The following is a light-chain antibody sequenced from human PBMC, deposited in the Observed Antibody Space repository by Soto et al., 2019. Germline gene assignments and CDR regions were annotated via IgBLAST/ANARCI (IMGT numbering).Light chain of an antibody. CDR3: QTCGTGTRVVV. J-gene: IGLJ2*01. Sequence: QLVLTQSPSASASLGASVKLTCTLSSGHSSYAIAWHQQQPEKGPRYLMKLNSDGSHSKGDGIPDRFSGSSSGAERYLTISSLQSEDEADYYCQTCGTGTRVVVFGGGTKLTVL. V-gene: IGLV4-69*01. CDR1: SGHSSYA. CDR2: LNSDGSH.